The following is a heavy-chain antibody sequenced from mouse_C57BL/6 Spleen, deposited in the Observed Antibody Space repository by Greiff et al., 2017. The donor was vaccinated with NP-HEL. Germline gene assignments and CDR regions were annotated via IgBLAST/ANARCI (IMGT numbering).Heavy chain of an antibody. CDR3: ARSGEGYYEERSFDY. V-gene: IGHV1-85*01. Sequence: VQLQQSGPELVKPGASVKLSCKASGYTFTSYDINWVKQRPGQGLEWIGWIYPRDGSTKYNEKFKGKATLTVDTSSSTAYMELHSLTSEDSAVYFCARSGEGYYEERSFDYWGQGTTLTVSS. CDR2: IYPRDGST. CDR1: GYTFTSYD. J-gene: IGHJ2*01. D-gene: IGHD2-3*01.